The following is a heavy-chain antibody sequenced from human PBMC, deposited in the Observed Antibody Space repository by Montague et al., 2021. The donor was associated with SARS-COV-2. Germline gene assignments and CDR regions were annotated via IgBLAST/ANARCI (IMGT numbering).Heavy chain of an antibody. J-gene: IGHJ4*02. Sequence: SDTLSLNCTVSGGSISSYYWSWIRQPPGKGLEWIGYIYYSGSTNYNPSLKSRVTISVDTSKNQFSLKLNSVTAADTAVYYCSRAPVAHITIFGVVTSFDYWGQGTLVTVSS. CDR2: IYYSGST. D-gene: IGHD3-3*01. CDR3: SRAPVAHITIFGVVTSFDY. V-gene: IGHV4-59*07. CDR1: GGSISSYY.